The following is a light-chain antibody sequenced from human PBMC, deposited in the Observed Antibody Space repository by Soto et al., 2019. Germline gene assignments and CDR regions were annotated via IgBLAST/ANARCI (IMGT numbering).Light chain of an antibody. V-gene: IGLV1-40*01. J-gene: IGLJ1*01. CDR1: SSNLGAGYL. CDR3: QSYDSSLSGYV. CDR2: DNN. Sequence: QSVLTQPPSVSGAPGHRVTISCTGTSSNLGAGYLVHRYQQFPGAAPKLLIFDNNNRPSGDHDRFSGPKSGTSAPLAITGLHAQDEADYYCQSYDSSLSGYVSGSGTKVTVL.